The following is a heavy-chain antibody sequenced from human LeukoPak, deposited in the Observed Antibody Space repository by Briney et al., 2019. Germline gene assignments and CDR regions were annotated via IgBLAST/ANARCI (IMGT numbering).Heavy chain of an antibody. D-gene: IGHD2-2*01. CDR3: AKDKGVDCSSTSCYDAGAYYYYGMDV. J-gene: IGHJ6*02. CDR1: GCTFDDYA. Sequence: GRSLRLSCAASGCTFDDYAMHWVRQAPGKGLEWVSGISWNSGSVGCADSAKGRFTISRDNAKNSLYLQMNSLRAEDTALYYCAKDKGVDCSSTSCYDAGAYYYYGMDVWGQGTTVTVSS. V-gene: IGHV3-9*01. CDR2: ISWNSGSV.